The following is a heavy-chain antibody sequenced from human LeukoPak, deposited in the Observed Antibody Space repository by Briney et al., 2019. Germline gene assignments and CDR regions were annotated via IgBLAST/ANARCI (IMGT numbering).Heavy chain of an antibody. CDR3: ARAARDSSGYYLDY. D-gene: IGHD3-22*01. CDR1: GFSLSTSGMC. Sequence: SCPTLVNPTQTLTLTCTFSGFSLSTSGMCVSWIRRPPGKALEWLAVIDWDDDKYYSTSLKTRLTISKDTSKNQVVLTMTNMDPVDTATYYCARAARDSSGYYLDYWGQGTLVTVSS. J-gene: IGHJ4*02. CDR2: IDWDDDK. V-gene: IGHV2-70*01.